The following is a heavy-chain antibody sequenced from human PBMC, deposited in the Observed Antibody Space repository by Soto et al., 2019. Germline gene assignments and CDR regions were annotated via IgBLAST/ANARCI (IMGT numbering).Heavy chain of an antibody. CDR2: IYYSGST. V-gene: IGHV4-39*01. J-gene: IGHJ4*02. CDR3: ARHGNYDSSGLDY. Sequence: PSETLSLTCTVSGGSISSSSYYWGWIRQPPGKGLEWIGSIYYSGSTYYNPSLKSRVTISVDTSKNQFSLKLSSVTAADTAVYYCARHGNYDSSGLDYWGQGTLVTVSS. D-gene: IGHD3-22*01. CDR1: GGSISSSSYY.